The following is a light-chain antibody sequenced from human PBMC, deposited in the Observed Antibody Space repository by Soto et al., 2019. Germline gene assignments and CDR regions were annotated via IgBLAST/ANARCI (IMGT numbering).Light chain of an antibody. V-gene: IGKV1-12*01. CDR2: ATS. J-gene: IGKJ5*01. CDR1: QGIRGD. Sequence: IQLTQSASSLSASLGDRVTITCGASQGIRGDLGWYQQKKGKAPKLLISATSTLQSGVPSRFSGSGYGTDFNLTISSLQTEDFATYYCQQANSFPITFGQGTRLEIK. CDR3: QQANSFPIT.